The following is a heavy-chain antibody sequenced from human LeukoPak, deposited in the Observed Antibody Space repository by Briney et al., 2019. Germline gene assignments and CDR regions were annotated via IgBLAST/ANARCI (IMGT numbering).Heavy chain of an antibody. CDR3: AREFSGGNPMDPTRVNWFDP. CDR1: GGSFSAYY. Sequence: PSETLSLTCAVHGGSFSAYYWSWIRQPPGKGLEWIGEINHSGSTNYNPSLKSRVTISVDTSKNQFSLELSSVTAADTAVYYCAREFSGGNPMDPTRVNWFDPWGQGTLVTVSS. CDR2: INHSGST. D-gene: IGHD3-10*01. J-gene: IGHJ5*02. V-gene: IGHV4-34*01.